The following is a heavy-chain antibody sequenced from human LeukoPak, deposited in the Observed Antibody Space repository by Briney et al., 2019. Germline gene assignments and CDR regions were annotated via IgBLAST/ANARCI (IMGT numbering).Heavy chain of an antibody. D-gene: IGHD6-19*01. V-gene: IGHV1-2*02. CDR3: ARAKRVIAVAGAVGY. CDR2: INPNSGGT. Sequence: ASVKVSCKASGYTFTGYYMHWVRQAPGQGLEWMGWINPNSGGTNYAQKFQGRVTMTRDTSISTAYMELSRLRSDDTAVYYCARAKRVIAVAGAVGYWGQGTLVTVSS. J-gene: IGHJ4*02. CDR1: GYTFTGYY.